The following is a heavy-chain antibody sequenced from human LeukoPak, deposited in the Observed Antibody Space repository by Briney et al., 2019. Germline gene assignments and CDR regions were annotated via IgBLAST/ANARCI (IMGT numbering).Heavy chain of an antibody. J-gene: IGHJ4*02. CDR3: ARDTGYSINY. Sequence: PGGSLRLSCAASGFTFSNYWMHWVRQAPGKGLVWVSRLNSDGGSTSYADSVKGRFTISGDNAKNTLYLQMNSLRAEDTAVYYCARDTGYSINYWGQGTLVTVSS. V-gene: IGHV3-74*01. CDR2: LNSDGGST. CDR1: GFTFSNYW. D-gene: IGHD6-13*01.